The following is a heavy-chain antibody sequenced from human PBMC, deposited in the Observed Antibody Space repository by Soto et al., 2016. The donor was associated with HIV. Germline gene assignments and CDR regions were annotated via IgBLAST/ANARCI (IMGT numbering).Heavy chain of an antibody. J-gene: IGHJ4*02. D-gene: IGHD3-10*01. CDR2: ISPYNGNT. CDR3: VVGGLGGYYGSGSSNLDY. Sequence: QVQLVQSGAEVKKPGASVKVSCKASGYTFTTYGINWVRQVPGQGLEWMGWISPYNGNTNYAQNLQGRVTMTTDTSTNTAYMELRSLRSDDTAVYYCVVGGLGGYYGSGSSNLDYWGQGTLVTVSS. V-gene: IGHV1-18*01. CDR1: GYTFTTYG.